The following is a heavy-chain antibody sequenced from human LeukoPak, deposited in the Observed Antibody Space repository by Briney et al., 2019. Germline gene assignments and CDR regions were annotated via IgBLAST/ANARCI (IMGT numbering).Heavy chain of an antibody. CDR1: GFTFSSYA. D-gene: IGHD6-19*01. CDR2: ISGSGGST. V-gene: IGHV3-23*01. Sequence: SGGSLRLSCAASGFTFSSYAMSWVRQAPGKGLEWVSAISGSGGSTYYADSVKGRFTISRDNSKNTLYLQMNNLRAEDTAVYYCAKGAQQWLVQDYFDYWGQGTLVTVSS. CDR3: AKGAQQWLVQDYFDY. J-gene: IGHJ4*02.